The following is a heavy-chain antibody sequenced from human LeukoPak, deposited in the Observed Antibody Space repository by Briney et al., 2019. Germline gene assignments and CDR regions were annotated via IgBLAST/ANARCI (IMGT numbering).Heavy chain of an antibody. CDR2: ISSSSSYI. CDR1: GFTFSSYS. Sequence: PGGSLRLSCAASGFTFSSYSMNWVRQTPGKGLEWVSSISSSSSYIYYADSVKGRLTISRDNAKNSLYLQMNSLRAEDTAVYYCARVGSRGDYGDYWGQGTLVTVSS. CDR3: ARVGSRGDYGDY. D-gene: IGHD4-17*01. V-gene: IGHV3-21*01. J-gene: IGHJ4*02.